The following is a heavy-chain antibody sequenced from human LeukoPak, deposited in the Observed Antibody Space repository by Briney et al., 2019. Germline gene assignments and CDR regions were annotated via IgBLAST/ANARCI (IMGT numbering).Heavy chain of an antibody. V-gene: IGHV3-30-3*01. D-gene: IGHD3-10*01. CDR2: ISYDGSNK. J-gene: IGHJ4*02. CDR3: ASPLWFGELLFES. CDR1: GFTFSSYA. Sequence: GGSLRLSCAASGFTFSSYAMHWVRQAPGKGLEWVAVISYDGSNKYYADSVKGRFTISRDNSKNTLYLQMNSLRAEDTAVYYCASPLWFGELLFESWGQGTPVTVSS.